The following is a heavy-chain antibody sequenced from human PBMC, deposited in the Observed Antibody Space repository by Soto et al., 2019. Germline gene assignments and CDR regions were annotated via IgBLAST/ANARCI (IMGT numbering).Heavy chain of an antibody. J-gene: IGHJ4*02. D-gene: IGHD3-3*01. CDR3: AKGPHYDFWSGYYIDY. Sequence: GGSLRLSCAASGFTFDDYTMHWVRQAPGKGLEWVSLISWDGGSTYYADSVKGRFTISRDNRKNSLYLQMNSLRTEDTALYYCAKGPHYDFWSGYYIDYWGQGTLVTVSS. CDR2: ISWDGGST. V-gene: IGHV3-43*01. CDR1: GFTFDDYT.